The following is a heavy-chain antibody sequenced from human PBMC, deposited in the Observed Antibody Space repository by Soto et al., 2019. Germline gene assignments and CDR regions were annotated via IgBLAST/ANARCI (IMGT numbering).Heavy chain of an antibody. Sequence: GGSLRLSCAASGFSFPNAWMTWVRQAPGKGLAWVGRIKSKDNGETTDYAAPVKGRFTISTDDSKNTLYLQMNSLKTEDTAVYYCTTMSYYYYYGMDVWGQGTTVTVSS. V-gene: IGHV3-15*01. CDR1: GFSFPNAW. J-gene: IGHJ6*02. CDR2: IKSKDNGETT. CDR3: TTMSYYYYYGMDV.